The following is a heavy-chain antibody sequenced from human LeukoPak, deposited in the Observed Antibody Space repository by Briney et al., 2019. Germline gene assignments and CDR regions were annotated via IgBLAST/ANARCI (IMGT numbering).Heavy chain of an antibody. CDR1: GFTFSTYN. Sequence: GGSLRLSCAASGFTFSTYNFNWVRQAPGKGLEWISHISSNGNIIYYADSVKGRFTISRNIAKNSLYLQMNSLRVEDTAVYYCARDGWLRGQGTLVTVSS. V-gene: IGHV3-48*01. CDR3: ARDGWL. J-gene: IGHJ4*02. D-gene: IGHD5-12*01. CDR2: ISSNGNII.